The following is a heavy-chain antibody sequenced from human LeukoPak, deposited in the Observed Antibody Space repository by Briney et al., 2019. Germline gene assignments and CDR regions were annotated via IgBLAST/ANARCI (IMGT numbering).Heavy chain of an antibody. J-gene: IGHJ4*02. CDR1: GYTLTELS. CDR2: FDPEDGET. CDR3: AIPPTGPPYSSSWYRY. D-gene: IGHD6-13*01. V-gene: IGHV1-24*01. Sequence: ASVKVSCKVSGYTLTELSMHWVRQAPGKGLEWMGGFDPEDGETIYAQKFQGRVTMTEDTSTDTAYMELSSLRSEDTAVYYCAIPPTGPPYSSSWYRYWGQGTLVTVSS.